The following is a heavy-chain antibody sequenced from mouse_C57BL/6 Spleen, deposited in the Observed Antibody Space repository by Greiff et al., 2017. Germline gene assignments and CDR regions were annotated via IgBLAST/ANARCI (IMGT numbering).Heavy chain of an antibody. CDR1: GYSITSGYY. J-gene: IGHJ4*01. CDR3: ARDGGENAMDY. CDR2: ISYDGCH. Sequence: EVQLQESGPGLVKPSQSLSLTCSVTGYSITSGYYWNWLRQFPGKKLEWMGFISYDGCHNSHPSLKNRCSITRDTFKNQFFLKLNSVTTEDTATYYCARDGGENAMDYWGQGTSVTVSS. V-gene: IGHV3-6*01.